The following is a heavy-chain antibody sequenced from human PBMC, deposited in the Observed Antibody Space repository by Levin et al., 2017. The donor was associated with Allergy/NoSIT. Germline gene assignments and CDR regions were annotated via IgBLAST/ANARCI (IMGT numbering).Heavy chain of an antibody. Sequence: GASVKVSCKASGGTFSSYAISWVRQAPGQGLEWMGGIIPIFGTANYAQKFQGRVTITADESTSTAYMELSSLRSEDTAVYYCARDLLGLVDYYYYYGMDVWGQGTTVTVSS. D-gene: IGHD3/OR15-3a*01. V-gene: IGHV1-69*13. CDR2: IIPIFGTA. J-gene: IGHJ6*02. CDR3: ARDLLGLVDYYYYYGMDV. CDR1: GGTFSSYA.